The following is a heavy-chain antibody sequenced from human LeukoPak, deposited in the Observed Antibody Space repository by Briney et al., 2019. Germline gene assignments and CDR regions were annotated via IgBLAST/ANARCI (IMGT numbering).Heavy chain of an antibody. Sequence: SETLSLTCAASGYSISSGYYWGWIRQPPGKGLEWIGSIYHSGSTYYNPSLKSRVTISVDTSKNQFSLKLSSVTAADTAVYYCARGLRPYYYDSSSYYYVGNYFDYWGQGTLVTVSS. CDR1: GYSISSGYY. D-gene: IGHD3-22*01. CDR2: IYHSGST. V-gene: IGHV4-38-2*01. J-gene: IGHJ4*02. CDR3: ARGLRPYYYDSSSYYYVGNYFDY.